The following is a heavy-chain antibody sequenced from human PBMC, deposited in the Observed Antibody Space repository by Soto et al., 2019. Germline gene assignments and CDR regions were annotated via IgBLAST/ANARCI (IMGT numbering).Heavy chain of an antibody. Sequence: SVKVSFKASGGTFSSYAISWLRQAPGQGLEWMGGIIPIFGTANYAQKFQGRVTITADESTSTAYMELSSLRSEDTAVYYCGGNSGYDPRYYYYYGMDVWGQGTTVTVSS. V-gene: IGHV1-69*13. CDR2: IIPIFGTA. D-gene: IGHD5-12*01. J-gene: IGHJ6*02. CDR1: GGTFSSYA. CDR3: GGNSGYDPRYYYYYGMDV.